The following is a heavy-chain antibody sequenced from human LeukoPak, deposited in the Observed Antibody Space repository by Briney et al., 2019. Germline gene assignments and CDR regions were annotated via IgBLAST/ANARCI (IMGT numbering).Heavy chain of an antibody. CDR3: ARDDRDYDFWSGVDY. V-gene: IGHV3-53*01. D-gene: IGHD3-3*01. CDR2: IYSGGST. J-gene: IGHJ4*02. CDR1: GFTVSSNY. Sequence: PGGSLRLSCAASGFTVSSNYMSWVRQAPGKGPEWVSVIYSGGSTYYADSVKGRFTISRDNAKNTLYLQMNSLRAEDTAVYYCARDDRDYDFWSGVDYWGQGTLVTVSS.